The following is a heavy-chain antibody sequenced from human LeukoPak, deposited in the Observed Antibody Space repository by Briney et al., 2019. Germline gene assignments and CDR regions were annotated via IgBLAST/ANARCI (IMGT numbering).Heavy chain of an antibody. Sequence: SETLSLTCAVYGGSFSGYYWSWIRQPPGKGLEWIGEINHSGSTNYNPSLKSRVTISVDTSKNQFSLKLSSVTAADTAVYYCARPRYSSGWYTTAEYFQHWGQGTLVTVSS. J-gene: IGHJ1*01. CDR1: GGSFSGYY. D-gene: IGHD6-19*01. CDR3: ARPRYSSGWYTTAEYFQH. CDR2: INHSGST. V-gene: IGHV4-34*01.